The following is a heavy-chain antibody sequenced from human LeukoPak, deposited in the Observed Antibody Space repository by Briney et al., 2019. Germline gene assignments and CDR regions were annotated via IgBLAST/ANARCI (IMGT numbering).Heavy chain of an antibody. CDR3: AKSSYDSSGYYGN. CDR1: GSTFSSYG. V-gene: IGHV3-30*18. D-gene: IGHD3-22*01. J-gene: IGHJ4*02. CDR2: ISYDGSNK. Sequence: PGGSLRLSCAASGSTFSSYGMHWVRQAPGKGLEWVAVISYDGSNKYYADSVKGRFTISRDNSKNALYLQMNSLRAEDTAVYYCAKSSYDSSGYYGNWGQGTLVTVSS.